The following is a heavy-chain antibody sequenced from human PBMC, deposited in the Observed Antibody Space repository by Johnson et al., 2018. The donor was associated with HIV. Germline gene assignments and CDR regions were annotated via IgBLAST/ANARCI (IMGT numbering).Heavy chain of an antibody. J-gene: IGHJ3*02. CDR3: AGGLYSRSDRDAFYI. Sequence: QVQLVESGGGVVQPGRSLRLSCAASGFTFSSYALHWVRQAPGRGLEWVAVISYDGSDKSYANSVKGRFTISRDNSKNTLYLQMNSLNAEDTAIYYCAGGLYSRSDRDAFYICGQGTMVTVSS. D-gene: IGHD6-6*01. CDR2: ISYDGSDK. CDR1: GFTFSSYA. V-gene: IGHV3-30*04.